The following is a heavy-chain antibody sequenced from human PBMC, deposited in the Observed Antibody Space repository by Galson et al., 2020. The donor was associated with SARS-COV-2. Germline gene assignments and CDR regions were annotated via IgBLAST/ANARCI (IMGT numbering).Heavy chain of an antibody. J-gene: IGHJ5*02. CDR2: IFYSGYT. D-gene: IGHD3-16*01. CDR1: GYSITSSNW. CDR3: ARMGIYNYDGKTYSHWIDP. V-gene: IGHV4-28*01. Sequence: SETLSLTCAVSGYSITSSNWWGWIRQPPGKGPEWIGYIFYSGYTNYNPSLKSRVTMSIDTSKNQFSLKLNSVTAVDTAVYYCARMGIYNYDGKTYSHWIDPWGQGTLVTVST.